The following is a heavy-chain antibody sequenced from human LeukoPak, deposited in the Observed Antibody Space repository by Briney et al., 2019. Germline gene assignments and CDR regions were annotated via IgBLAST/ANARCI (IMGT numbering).Heavy chain of an antibody. CDR3: ARGAYGSGSYYNYYGMDV. CDR2: IYTVDSDT. D-gene: IGHD3-10*01. Sequence: GESLKTSCKGSGYSFTSRWTGWVRQIPGKALEWMGIIYTVDSDTRYSPSFKGQVTISADKSISTAYLQWSSLKASDTAMYYCARGAYGSGSYYNYYGMDVWGQGTTVTVSS. CDR1: GYSFTSRW. V-gene: IGHV5-51*01. J-gene: IGHJ6*02.